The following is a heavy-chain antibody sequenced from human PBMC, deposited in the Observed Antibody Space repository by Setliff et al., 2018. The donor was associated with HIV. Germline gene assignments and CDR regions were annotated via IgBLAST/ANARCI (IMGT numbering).Heavy chain of an antibody. J-gene: IGHJ3*02. CDR1: GYTFTSYA. V-gene: IGHV1-3*01. D-gene: IGHD1-26*01. Sequence: GASVKVSCKASGYTFTSYAMHWVRQAPGQRLEWMGWINPDNGDTKYSQKFQGRVTITRDTSASTAYMELSSLRSEDTAVYYCARGTRVGANDAFDIWGQGTMVTVSS. CDR2: INPDNGDT. CDR3: ARGTRVGANDAFDI.